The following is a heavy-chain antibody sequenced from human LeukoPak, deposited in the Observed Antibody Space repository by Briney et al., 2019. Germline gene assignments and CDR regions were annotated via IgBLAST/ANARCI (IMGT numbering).Heavy chain of an antibody. CDR2: IKQDGSEK. D-gene: IGHD3-22*01. J-gene: IGHJ3*02. CDR1: GFTFSNYW. CDR3: ARGGSSGYYAFDI. Sequence: GGSLRLSCAASGFTFSNYWMGWVRQAPGKGLEWVGNIKQDGSEKYYVDSVKGRFTISRDNAKNSVYLQMSSLTADDTAMYYCARGGSSGYYAFDIWGQGTMVTVSS. V-gene: IGHV3-7*01.